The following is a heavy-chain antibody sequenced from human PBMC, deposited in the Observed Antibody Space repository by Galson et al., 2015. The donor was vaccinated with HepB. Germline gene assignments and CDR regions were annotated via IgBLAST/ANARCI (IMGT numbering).Heavy chain of an antibody. CDR2: ISWNSGSI. J-gene: IGHJ3*02. V-gene: IGHV3-9*01. CDR1: GFTFDDYA. CDR3: AKDRVAANLIFTNNAFDI. Sequence: SLRLSCAASGFTFDDYAMHWVRQAPGKGLEWVSGISWNSGSIGYADSVKGRFTISRDNAKNSLYLQMNSLRAEDTALCYCAKDRVAANLIFTNNAFDIWGQGTMVTVSS. D-gene: IGHD2-15*01.